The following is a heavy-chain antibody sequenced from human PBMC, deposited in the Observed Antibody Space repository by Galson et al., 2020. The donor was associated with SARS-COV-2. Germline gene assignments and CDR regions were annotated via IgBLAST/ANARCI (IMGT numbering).Heavy chain of an antibody. V-gene: IGHV4-39*01. Sequence: SETLSLTCTVSGGSISSSSYYWGWIRQPPGKGLEWIGSIYSSGSTYYNPSLKSRVTISVDTSKNQFSLKLSSVTAADTAVYYCASYYGSGSYIDAFDIWGQGTMVTVSS. CDR2: IYSSGST. CDR1: GGSISSSSYY. D-gene: IGHD3-10*01. CDR3: ASYYGSGSYIDAFDI. J-gene: IGHJ3*02.